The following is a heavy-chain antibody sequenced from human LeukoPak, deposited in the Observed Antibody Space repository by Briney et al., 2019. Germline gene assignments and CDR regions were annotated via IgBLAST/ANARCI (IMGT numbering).Heavy chain of an antibody. CDR1: GFTFSSDW. CDR3: ARGRYCSGGSCGYFFDH. V-gene: IGHV3-74*01. CDR2: INGDGSST. J-gene: IGHJ4*02. Sequence: GGSLRLSCSASGFTFSSDWMHWVRQVPGKGLVWVSRINGDGSSTSCADSVKGRFTISRDNAKNTLYLQMNSLRAEDTAVYYCARGRYCSGGSCGYFFDHWGQGTLVTVS. D-gene: IGHD2-15*01.